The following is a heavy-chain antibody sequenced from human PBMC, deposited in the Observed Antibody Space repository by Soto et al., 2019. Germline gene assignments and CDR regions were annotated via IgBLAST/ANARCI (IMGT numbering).Heavy chain of an antibody. CDR1: GDSVSSYSAA. CDR2: TYYRSRFFS. Sequence: SQTLSLTCAISGDSVSSYSAAWNWIRQSPSGGLEWLGRTYYRSRFFSDYAESVKSRIIINPDTSKNQFSLTLRSVTAADTAMYYCVRDGTKNLRDWFDPWGQGILVTVSS. CDR3: VRDGTKNLRDWFDP. V-gene: IGHV6-1*01. D-gene: IGHD1-1*01. J-gene: IGHJ5*02.